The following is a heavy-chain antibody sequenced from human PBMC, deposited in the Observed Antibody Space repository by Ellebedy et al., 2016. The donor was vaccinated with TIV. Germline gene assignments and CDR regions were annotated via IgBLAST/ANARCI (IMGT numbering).Heavy chain of an antibody. CDR2: ISNNGGST. V-gene: IGHV3-64D*09. D-gene: IGHD2-21*01. CDR3: VPRMVVAFEY. Sequence: GESLKISCSASGLTFRNYAMHWVRQAPGKGLEYVLAISNNGGSTYYADSVKGRFTISRDNSKNTLYLQMSSLTPEDTAVYYCVPRMVVAFEYWGQGTLVTVSS. CDR1: GLTFRNYA. J-gene: IGHJ4*02.